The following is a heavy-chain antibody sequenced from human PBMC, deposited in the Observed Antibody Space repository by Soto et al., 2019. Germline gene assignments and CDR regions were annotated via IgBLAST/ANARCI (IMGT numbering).Heavy chain of an antibody. V-gene: IGHV4-4*02. D-gene: IGHD7-27*01. Sequence: SETLSLTCAVSGGSINSSNWWTWVRQTPGQGLEWIGEIYPSGTTNYNPSLKSRVTISVDTSKNQFSLKLSSVTAADTAVYYCARERTGDSYYYGMDVWGQGTTVTVSS. J-gene: IGHJ6*02. CDR1: GGSINSSNW. CDR2: IYPSGTT. CDR3: ARERTGDSYYYGMDV.